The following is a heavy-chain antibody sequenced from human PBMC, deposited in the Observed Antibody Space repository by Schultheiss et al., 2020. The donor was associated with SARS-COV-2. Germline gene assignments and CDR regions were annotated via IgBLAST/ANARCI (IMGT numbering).Heavy chain of an antibody. CDR1: GGSFSGYY. J-gene: IGHJ2*01. D-gene: IGHD3-9*01. Sequence: SQTLSLTCAVYGGSFSGYYWSWIRQPPGKGLEWIGYIYSSGSTYYNPSLRSRVSISVDTSKNQFSLKLSSVTAADTAVYYCARGGILTTNWYFDLWGRGTLVTVSS. V-gene: IGHV4-34*01. CDR3: ARGGILTTNWYFDL. CDR2: IYSSGST.